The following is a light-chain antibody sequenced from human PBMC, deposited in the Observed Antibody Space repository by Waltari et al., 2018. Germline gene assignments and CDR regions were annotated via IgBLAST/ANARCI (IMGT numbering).Light chain of an antibody. CDR2: KDT. CDR3: QSADNSGTSRV. J-gene: IGLJ3*02. Sequence: SYELTQPPSVSVSPGQTARTTWFGDALPKQNVYWYQQRPGQAPVLIIYKDTKRPSGIPERFSGSASGTTVTLTISGVLADDEADYYCQSADNSGTSRVFGGGTKLTVL. V-gene: IGLV3-25*03. CDR1: ALPKQN.